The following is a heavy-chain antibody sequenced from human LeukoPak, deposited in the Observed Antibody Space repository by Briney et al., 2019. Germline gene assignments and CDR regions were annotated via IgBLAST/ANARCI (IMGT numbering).Heavy chain of an antibody. CDR3: AREMEVVNGQFDY. J-gene: IGHJ4*02. CDR2: ISAYNGDT. V-gene: IGHV1-18*01. Sequence: GASVKVSCKASGFTFTRHGFSWVRQAPGQGLEWMGWISAYNGDTDYAQKLQGRVTMTTDTSTSTAYMELRSLRSDDTAVYYCAREMEVVNGQFDYWGQGTLVTVSS. CDR1: GFTFTRHG. D-gene: IGHD4-23*01.